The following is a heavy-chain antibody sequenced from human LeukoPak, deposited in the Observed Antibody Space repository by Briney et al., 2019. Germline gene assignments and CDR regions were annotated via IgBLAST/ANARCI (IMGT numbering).Heavy chain of an antibody. CDR1: GFTFTNAW. CDR3: TTESPHFDY. V-gene: IGHV3-15*01. Sequence: GGSLRLSCAASGFTFTNAWMSWVRQAPGKWLEWVGRIKSKTDGGTTDYAAHVKGRFTISRDDSKNTLSLQMNGLKTEDTAVYYCTTESPHFDYWGQGTLVTVSS. CDR2: IKSKTDGGTT. J-gene: IGHJ4*02.